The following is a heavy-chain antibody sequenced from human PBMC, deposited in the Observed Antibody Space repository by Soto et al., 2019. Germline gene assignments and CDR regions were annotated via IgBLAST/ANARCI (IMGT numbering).Heavy chain of an antibody. CDR3: ANSFYFNSGSHYPFKY. V-gene: IGHV3-30*18. CDR1: GFTFRSYG. Sequence: GGSLRLSCAASGFTFRSYGMHWVRQGPGKGLEWVAVISYDGNNEYYADSVKGRFTISRDNSENTLYLQMNSLRAEDTAVYYCANSFYFNSGSHYPFKYWGQGTLVTVSS. CDR2: ISYDGNNE. D-gene: IGHD3-10*01. J-gene: IGHJ4*02.